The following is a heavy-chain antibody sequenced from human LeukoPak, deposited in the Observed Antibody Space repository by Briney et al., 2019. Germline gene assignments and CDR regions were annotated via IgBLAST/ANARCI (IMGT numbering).Heavy chain of an antibody. CDR2: IGSDGKT. CDR1: GFPFSSYA. Sequence: GGSLRLSCEASGFPFSSYAMTWVRQAPGKGLEWVSSIGSDGKTHYSESVKGRFTISRDNAKNSLYLQMNSLRAEDTAVYYCWYYYDSSGYYPEYFQHWGQGTLVTVSS. D-gene: IGHD3-22*01. J-gene: IGHJ1*01. V-gene: IGHV3-69-1*02. CDR3: WYYYDSSGYYPEYFQH.